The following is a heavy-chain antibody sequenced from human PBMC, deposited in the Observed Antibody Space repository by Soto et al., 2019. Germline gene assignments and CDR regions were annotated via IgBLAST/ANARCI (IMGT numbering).Heavy chain of an antibody. J-gene: IGHJ4*02. CDR3: AKDKPGTTSFDY. V-gene: IGHV3-23*01. D-gene: IGHD1-1*01. Sequence: GGSLLLSCSASGFTISINSMYWVRQAPGKGLEWVSAISDRGDTTHYADSVKGRFTISRDTSKNTLYLQLNTLRADDTAVYYCAKDKPGTTSFDYWGQGTLVTVSS. CDR1: GFTISINS. CDR2: ISDRGDTT.